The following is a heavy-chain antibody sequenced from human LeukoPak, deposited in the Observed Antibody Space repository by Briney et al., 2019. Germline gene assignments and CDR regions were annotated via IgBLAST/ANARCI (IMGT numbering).Heavy chain of an antibody. CDR1: GFTFSSYG. CDR2: IWYDGSNK. J-gene: IGHJ6*02. CDR3: ARDGGPLSDYYYGMDV. V-gene: IGHV3-33*01. Sequence: GRSLRLSCAASGFTFSSYGMHWVRQAPGKGLEWVAVIWYDGSNKYYADSVKGRFTISRDNSKNTLYLQMNSLRAEDTAVYYCARDGGPLSDYYYGMDVWGQGTTVTVSS. D-gene: IGHD3-16*01.